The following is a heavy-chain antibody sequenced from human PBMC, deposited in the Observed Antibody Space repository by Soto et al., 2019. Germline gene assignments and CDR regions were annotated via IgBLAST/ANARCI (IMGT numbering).Heavy chain of an antibody. D-gene: IGHD3-3*01. CDR1: GGTFSSYA. CDR2: IIPIFGTA. Sequence: GASVKVSCKASGGTFSSYAISWVRQAPGQGLEWMGGIIPIFGTANYAQKFQGRVTITADKSTSTAYMELSSLRSEDTAVYYCARFGFPPDFWSGSYYYYGMDVWGQGTTVTVSS. CDR3: ARFGFPPDFWSGSYYYYGMDV. J-gene: IGHJ6*02. V-gene: IGHV1-69*06.